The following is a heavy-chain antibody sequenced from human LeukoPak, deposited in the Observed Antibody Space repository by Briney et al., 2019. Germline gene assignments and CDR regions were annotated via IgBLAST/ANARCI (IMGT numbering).Heavy chain of an antibody. CDR1: IFTFSRFE. CDR2: VSTGTYI. CDR3: TREQDREASATVVGDY. Sequence: GGSLRLSCAASIFTFSRFEMICVRQAPGRGLEWISHVSTGTYIAYTDSVKGRFTISRDNAKNSLFLQMNRLRAEDTADYYCTREQDREASATVVGDYWGQGTLVTVSS. J-gene: IGHJ4*02. V-gene: IGHV3-48*03. D-gene: IGHD4-23*01.